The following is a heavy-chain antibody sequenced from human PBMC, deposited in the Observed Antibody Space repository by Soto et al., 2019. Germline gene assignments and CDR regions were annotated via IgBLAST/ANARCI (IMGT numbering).Heavy chain of an antibody. Sequence: SETLSLTCTVSSGSISTYYWSWIRQPPGKGLEWIGYIYYSGSTNYNPSLKSRVTISVDTSKNQFSLKLSSVTAADTAVYYCARGSYSSSSVSYYYYYMDVWGKGTTVTVSS. V-gene: IGHV4-59*01. D-gene: IGHD6-6*01. CDR1: SGSISTYY. CDR3: ARGSYSSSSVSYYYYYMDV. J-gene: IGHJ6*03. CDR2: IYYSGST.